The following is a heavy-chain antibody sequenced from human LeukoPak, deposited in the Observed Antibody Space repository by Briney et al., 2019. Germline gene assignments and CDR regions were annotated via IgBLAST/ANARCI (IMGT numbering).Heavy chain of an antibody. V-gene: IGHV3-66*01. CDR3: AKDVSGADYGDLDY. D-gene: IGHD4-17*01. J-gene: IGHJ4*02. Sequence: GGSLRLSCAASGFIVSSNYMSWVRQAPGKGLEWVSIIYSGGSTYYADSVKGRFTISRVNSKNTLYLQMNSLRAEDTAVYYCAKDVSGADYGDLDYWGQGILVTVSS. CDR2: IYSGGST. CDR1: GFIVSSNY.